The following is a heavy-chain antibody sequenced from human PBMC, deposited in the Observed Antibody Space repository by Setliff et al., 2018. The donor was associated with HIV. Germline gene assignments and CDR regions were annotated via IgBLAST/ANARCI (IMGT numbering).Heavy chain of an antibody. CDR3: ARAAPYYDYVWGSYRHFDY. Sequence: SDTLSLTCTVSGGSISSGGYYWSWIRQHPGKGLEWIGYIYYSGSTYYNPSLKSRVTISVDTSKNQFSLKLSSVTAADTAVYYCARAAPYYDYVWGSYRHFDYWGQGTLVTVSS. CDR2: IYYSGST. D-gene: IGHD3-16*02. CDR1: GGSISSGGYY. J-gene: IGHJ4*02. V-gene: IGHV4-31*03.